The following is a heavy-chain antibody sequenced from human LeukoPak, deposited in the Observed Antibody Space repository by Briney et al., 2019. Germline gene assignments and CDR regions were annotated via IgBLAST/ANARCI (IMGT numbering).Heavy chain of an antibody. V-gene: IGHV3-23*01. CDR1: GFTFSNYG. D-gene: IGHD2-2*01. Sequence: PGGSLRLSCAASGFTFSNYGMSWVRQAPGKGLEWVSAISGSGVSTYYADSVKGRFTISRDNSKNTLYLQMNSLRAEDTAVYYCVGYCSSTSCYQEDWFDPWGRGTLVTVSS. J-gene: IGHJ5*02. CDR2: ISGSGVST. CDR3: VGYCSSTSCYQEDWFDP.